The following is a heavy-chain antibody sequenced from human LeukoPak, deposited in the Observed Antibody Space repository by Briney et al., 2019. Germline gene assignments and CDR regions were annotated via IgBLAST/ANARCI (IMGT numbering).Heavy chain of an antibody. D-gene: IGHD2-21*02. J-gene: IGHJ4*02. CDR1: GFFFDDYG. CDR2: ISGSGGST. V-gene: IGHV3-23*01. CDR3: AKDISWVMVTTSGAFDY. Sequence: GGSLRLSCAASGFFFDDYGMHWVRQVPGKGLEWVSAISGSGGSTYYADSVKGRFTISRDNSKNTLYLQMNSLRAEDTAVYYCAKDISWVMVTTSGAFDYWGQGTLVTVSS.